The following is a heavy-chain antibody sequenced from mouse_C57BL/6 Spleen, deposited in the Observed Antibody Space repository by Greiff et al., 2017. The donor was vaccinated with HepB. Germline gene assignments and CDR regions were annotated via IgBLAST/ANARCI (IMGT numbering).Heavy chain of an antibody. CDR1: GFTFSSYA. J-gene: IGHJ2*01. Sequence: EVQGVESGGGLVKPGGSLKLSCAASGFTFSSYAMSWVRQTPEKRLEWVATISDGGSYTYYPDNVKGRFTISRDNAKNNLYLQMSHLKSEDTAMYYCARDAYYSNYVDYWGQGTTLTVSS. CDR3: ARDAYYSNYVDY. V-gene: IGHV5-4*01. CDR2: ISDGGSYT. D-gene: IGHD2-5*01.